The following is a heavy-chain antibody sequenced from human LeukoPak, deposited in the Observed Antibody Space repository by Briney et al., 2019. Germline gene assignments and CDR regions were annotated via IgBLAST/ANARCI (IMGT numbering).Heavy chain of an antibody. V-gene: IGHV3-74*01. CDR1: GFVFSDYY. CDR2: INGDGSNV. CDR3: GRGKSPAAVDD. J-gene: IGHJ4*02. D-gene: IGHD2-2*01. Sequence: GGSLRLSCAASGFVFSDYYMHWVRQAPGKGLVWVSHINGDGSNVNYADSVKGRFTISRDSAKNTLYLQMNSLRVEDTALYYCGRGKSPAAVDDWGQGTLVTVPS.